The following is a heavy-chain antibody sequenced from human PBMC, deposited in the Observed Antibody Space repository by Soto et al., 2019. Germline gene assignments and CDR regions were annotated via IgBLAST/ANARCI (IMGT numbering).Heavy chain of an antibody. Sequence: QVQLVQSGAEVKKPGASVKVSCKTSGYTFTNYSMYWVRQAPGQGLEWMGIINPSGDTTAYAQKFQGRVSMTRDTSTSTVYMELNSLRSEDTALYYCARGMAVTTTSVGHYYYMDVWGKGTTVTASS. V-gene: IGHV1-46*01. CDR2: INPSGDTT. D-gene: IGHD6-19*01. J-gene: IGHJ6*03. CDR1: GYTFTNYS. CDR3: ARGMAVTTTSVGHYYYMDV.